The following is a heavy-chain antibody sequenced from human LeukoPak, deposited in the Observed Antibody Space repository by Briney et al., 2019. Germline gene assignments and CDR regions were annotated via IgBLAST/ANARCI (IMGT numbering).Heavy chain of an antibody. V-gene: IGHV4-34*01. Sequence: SETLSLTCAVYGGSFSGYYWSWIRQPPGKGLEWIGEINHSGSTNYNPSLKSRVTISVDTSKNQFSLKLSSVTAADTDVYYCARGGTTNDAFDIWGQGTMVTVSS. CDR3: ARGGTTNDAFDI. CDR2: INHSGST. J-gene: IGHJ3*02. CDR1: GGSFSGYY. D-gene: IGHD4-17*01.